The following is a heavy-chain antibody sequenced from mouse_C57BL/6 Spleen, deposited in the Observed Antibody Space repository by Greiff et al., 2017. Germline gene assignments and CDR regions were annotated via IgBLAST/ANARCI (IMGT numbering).Heavy chain of an antibody. D-gene: IGHD2-5*01. CDR3: TRYYSSNPDY. CDR1: GYTFTDYE. CDR2: IDPETGGT. J-gene: IGHJ2*01. Sequence: QVQLQQSGAELVRPGASVTLSCKASGYTFTDYEMHWVKQTPVHGLEWIGAIDPETGGTAYNQKFKGKAILTADKSSSTAYMELRSLTSEDSAVYYCTRYYSSNPDYWGQGTTLTVSS. V-gene: IGHV1-15*01.